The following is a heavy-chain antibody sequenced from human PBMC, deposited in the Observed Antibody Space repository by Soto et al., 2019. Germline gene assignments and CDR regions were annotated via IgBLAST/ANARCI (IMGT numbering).Heavy chain of an antibody. CDR3: ERGSSGWSVMSWFAP. J-gene: IGHJ5*02. D-gene: IGHD6-19*01. CDR1: GFTVSSNY. Sequence: EVQLVESGGGLVQPGGSLRLSCAASGFTVSSNYMSWVRQAPGKGLEWVSVIYSGGSTYYADSVKGRFTISRDNSKNTLYLQMNSLRAEDTAVYYCERGSSGWSVMSWFAPWGQGTLVTVSS. CDR2: IYSGGST. V-gene: IGHV3-66*01.